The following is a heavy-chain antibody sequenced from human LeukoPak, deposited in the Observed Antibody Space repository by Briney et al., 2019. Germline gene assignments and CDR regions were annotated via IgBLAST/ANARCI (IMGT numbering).Heavy chain of an antibody. CDR1: GGSISRSSYY. J-gene: IGHJ4*02. CDR3: ARHPTLTSGGNFDY. CDR2: LYNTEST. V-gene: IGHV4-39*01. D-gene: IGHD3-16*01. Sequence: SETLSLTCSVSGGSISRSSYYWGWIRQPPGKGLECIGSLYNTESTYYNPSLQSRVTISVDTSKNQFSLKLRSVTAADTAVYYCARHPTLTSGGNFDYWGQGTLVTVSS.